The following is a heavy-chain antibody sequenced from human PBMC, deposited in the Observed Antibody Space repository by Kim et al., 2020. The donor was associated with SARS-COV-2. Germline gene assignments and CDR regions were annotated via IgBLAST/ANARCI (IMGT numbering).Heavy chain of an antibody. D-gene: IGHD3-10*01. J-gene: IGHJ4*02. CDR3: ARDSRGSLEY. Sequence: GGSLRLSCAASGFTFRNYWMAWVRQSPGKGLEWVANIKQDGSNTNYVDSVKGRFTISRDNAKNSLFLQMNSLRAEDTALYYCARDSRGSLEYWGQGSLVTVSS. CDR2: IKQDGSNT. CDR1: GFTFRNYW. V-gene: IGHV3-7*01.